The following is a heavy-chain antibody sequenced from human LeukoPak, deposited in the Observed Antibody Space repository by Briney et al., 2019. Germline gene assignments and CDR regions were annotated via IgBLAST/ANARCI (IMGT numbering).Heavy chain of an antibody. D-gene: IGHD2-21*01. CDR2: MNPNSGNT. Sequence: ASVKVSCKASGYTFTSYDINWVRQATGQGLEWMVWMNPNSGNTGYAQKFQGRVTITRNTSISTAYMELSSLRSEDTAVYYCARGRIVVGNFDYWGQGTLVTVSS. V-gene: IGHV1-8*03. CDR3: ARGRIVVGNFDY. CDR1: GYTFTSYD. J-gene: IGHJ4*02.